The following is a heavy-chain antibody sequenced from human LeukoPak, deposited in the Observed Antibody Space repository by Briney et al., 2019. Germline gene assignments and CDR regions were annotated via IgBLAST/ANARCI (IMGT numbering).Heavy chain of an antibody. V-gene: IGHV2-26*01. CDR2: IFSNDEK. Sequence: ESGPTLVNPTETLTLTCTVSGFSLSNARMGVSWIRQPPGKALEWLAHIFSNDEKSYSTSLKSRLTISKDTAKSQVVLTMTNMDPVDTATYYCARIKAYYDFWSGYYGDYYYYYMDVWGKGTTVTVSS. CDR3: ARIKAYYDFWSGYYGDYYYYYMDV. J-gene: IGHJ6*03. CDR1: GFSLSNARMG. D-gene: IGHD3-3*01.